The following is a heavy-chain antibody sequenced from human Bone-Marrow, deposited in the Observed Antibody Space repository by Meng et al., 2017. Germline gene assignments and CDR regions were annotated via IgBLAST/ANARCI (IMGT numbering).Heavy chain of an antibody. CDR3: ARDQGDSGSYYPPTLLFYFDY. Sequence: GGSLRLSCAASGFTFSSYAMHWVRQAPGKGLEWVAVISYDGSNKYYADSVKGRFTISRDNSKNTLYLQMNSLRPEDTALYYCARDQGDSGSYYPPTLLFYFDYWGQGTLVTVSS. J-gene: IGHJ4*02. CDR2: ISYDGSNK. CDR1: GFTFSSYA. V-gene: IGHV3-30*04. D-gene: IGHD1-26*01.